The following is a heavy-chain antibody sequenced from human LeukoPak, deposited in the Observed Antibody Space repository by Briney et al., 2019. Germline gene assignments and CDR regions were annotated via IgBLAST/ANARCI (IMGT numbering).Heavy chain of an antibody. Sequence: ASVKVSCKASGYTFTSYGISWVRQAPGQGLEWMGWISAYNGNTNYAQKLQGRVTITTDKSTSTAYMELRSLRSDDTAVYYCARSDSSGYYYEYYFDYWGQGTLVTVSS. D-gene: IGHD3-22*01. CDR1: GYTFTSYG. CDR2: ISAYNGNT. J-gene: IGHJ4*02. CDR3: ARSDSSGYYYEYYFDY. V-gene: IGHV1-18*01.